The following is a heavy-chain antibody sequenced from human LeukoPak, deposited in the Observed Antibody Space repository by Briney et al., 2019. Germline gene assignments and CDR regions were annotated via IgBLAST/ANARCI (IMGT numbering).Heavy chain of an antibody. CDR1: NASISSNTYY. CDR2: INYRGST. V-gene: IGHV4-39*06. D-gene: IGHD3-16*01. Sequence: SETLSLTCTVSNASISSNTYYRAWIRQPPGKGLEYIGSINYRGSTYYNPSLKSRVTLSVNTSKNQFILKLNSVTAADTAVYYCATYKYDYVWGNQHFDYWGQGTLVAVSS. CDR3: ATYKYDYVWGNQHFDY. J-gene: IGHJ4*02.